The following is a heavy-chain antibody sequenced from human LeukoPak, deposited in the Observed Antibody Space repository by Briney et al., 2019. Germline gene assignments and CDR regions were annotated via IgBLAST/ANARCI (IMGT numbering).Heavy chain of an antibody. J-gene: IGHJ4*02. D-gene: IGHD2-2*01. CDR3: AKDVRRSTSWTGNLEY. V-gene: IGHV3-21*01. CDR2: IISIRSYI. Sequence: PGGSLRLSCAASGFTLSSFNMNWVRQAPGKGLEWVSSIISIRSYIYYADSVKGRFAISRDNAKNTLYLQMNSLRAEDTAVYYCAKDVRRSTSWTGNLEYWGQGTLVTVSS. CDR1: GFTLSSFN.